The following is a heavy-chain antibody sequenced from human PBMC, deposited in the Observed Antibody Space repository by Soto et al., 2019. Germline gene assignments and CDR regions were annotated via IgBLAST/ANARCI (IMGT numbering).Heavy chain of an antibody. CDR1: GGTFSSYT. Sequence: SVKVSCKASGGTFSSYTISWVRQAPGQGLEWMGRIIPILGIANYAQKFQGRVTITADKSTSTAYMELSSLRSEDTAVYYCAREIQLIAAAGNNWFDPWGQGTLVTVSS. J-gene: IGHJ5*02. CDR2: IIPILGIA. CDR3: AREIQLIAAAGNNWFDP. D-gene: IGHD6-13*01. V-gene: IGHV1-69*04.